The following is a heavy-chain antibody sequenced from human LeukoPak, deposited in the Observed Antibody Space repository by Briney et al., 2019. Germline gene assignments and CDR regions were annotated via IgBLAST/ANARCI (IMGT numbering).Heavy chain of an antibody. V-gene: IGHV3-48*01. D-gene: IGHD3-3*01. CDR1: GLTFSSYS. Sequence: PGGSLRLSCAVSGLTFSSYSMNWVRQAPGKGLEWVSYISSTSSTIYYADSVKGRFTISRDNSKNTLYLQMNSLRAEDTAVYYCAKEISITIFGVSTANDYWGQGTLVTVSS. J-gene: IGHJ4*02. CDR3: AKEISITIFGVSTANDY. CDR2: ISSTSSTI.